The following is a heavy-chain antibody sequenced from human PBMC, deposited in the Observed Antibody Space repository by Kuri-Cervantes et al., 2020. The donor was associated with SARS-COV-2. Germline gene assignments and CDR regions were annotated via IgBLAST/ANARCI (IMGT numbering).Heavy chain of an antibody. D-gene: IGHD2-21*01. CDR2: ISYDGSNK. CDR1: GFTVSSYA. V-gene: IGHV3-30-3*01. J-gene: IGHJ4*02. Sequence: GESLKISCAASGFTVSSYAMHSVRQAPGKGLEWVAVISYDGSNKYYADSVKGRFTISRDNSKNTLYLQMNSLRAEDTAVYYCAREPLVKWRDFDYWGQGTLVTVSS. CDR3: AREPLVKWRDFDY.